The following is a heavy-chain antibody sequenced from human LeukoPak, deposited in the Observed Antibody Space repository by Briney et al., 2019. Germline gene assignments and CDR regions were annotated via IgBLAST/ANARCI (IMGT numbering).Heavy chain of an antibody. J-gene: IGHJ4*02. V-gene: IGHV1-18*01. CDR2: ISAYNGDT. CDR1: GYTFTSYG. Sequence: ASVKVSCKASGYTFTSYGFSWVRQAPGQGLEWMGWISAYNGDTNYAQKFQGRVTMTTDTSTSTAYMELSSLRSEDTAVYYCARADSGSYFLSYYFDYWGQGTLVTVSS. CDR3: ARADSGSYFLSYYFDY. D-gene: IGHD1-26*01.